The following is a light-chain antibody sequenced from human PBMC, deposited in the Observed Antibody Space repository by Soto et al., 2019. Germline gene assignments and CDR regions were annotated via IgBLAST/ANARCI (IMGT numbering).Light chain of an antibody. V-gene: IGKV1-5*03. CDR2: KAS. J-gene: IGKJ1*01. CDR1: DSISSW. CDR3: QQYNSWLWT. Sequence: IQVTQSASTLSPFVSDRVTITYRASDSISSWLAWYQQKPGKAPKLLIYKASNLASGVPSRFSGSGSGTEFTLIISSLQSEDSAVYYCQQYNSWLWTFGQGTKVDIK.